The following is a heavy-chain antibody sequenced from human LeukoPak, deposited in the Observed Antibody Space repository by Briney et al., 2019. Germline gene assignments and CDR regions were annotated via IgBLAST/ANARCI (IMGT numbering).Heavy chain of an antibody. CDR3: ASEGSGSPYYFDY. D-gene: IGHD3-10*01. CDR2: ISGSGGST. Sequence: PGGSLRLSCAASGFTFSSYAMSWVRQAPGKGLEWVSAISGSGGSTYYADSVKGRFTISSDNSKNTLYLQMNSLRAEDTAVYYCASEGSGSPYYFDYWGQGTLVTVSS. J-gene: IGHJ4*02. V-gene: IGHV3-23*01. CDR1: GFTFSSYA.